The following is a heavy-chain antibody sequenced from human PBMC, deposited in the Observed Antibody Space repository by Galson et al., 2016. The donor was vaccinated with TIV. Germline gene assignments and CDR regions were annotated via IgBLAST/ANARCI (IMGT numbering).Heavy chain of an antibody. CDR2: IKGKGDGGTT. CDR1: GFTFTDTW. D-gene: IGHD1-26*01. J-gene: IGHJ6*02. Sequence: SLRLSCAASGFTFTDTWMTWVRQAPGQGLEWLGRIKGKGDGGTTDYAAPVKGRFTISRDDSRNTLNLQMNSLKTDDTAVYTCTTITAVAGRSWVGAPKNYCFGMDVWGQGATVTVSS. CDR3: TTITAVAGRSWVGAPKNYCFGMDV. V-gene: IGHV3-15*01.